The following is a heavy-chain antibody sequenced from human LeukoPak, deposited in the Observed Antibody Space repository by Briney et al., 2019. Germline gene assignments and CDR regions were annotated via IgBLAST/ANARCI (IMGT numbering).Heavy chain of an antibody. CDR2: ISSRSSYI. Sequence: GGSLRLSCAVSGFTFSTYTMNWVRQAPGKGLDWVSSISSRSSYIYYADSVKGRFTISRDNAKNSLYLQMNSLRAEDTAVYHCAGRAGAYSHPYDYWGQGTLVTVSS. J-gene: IGHJ4*02. CDR3: AGRAGAYSHPYDY. V-gene: IGHV3-21*01. D-gene: IGHD4/OR15-4a*01. CDR1: GFTFSTYT.